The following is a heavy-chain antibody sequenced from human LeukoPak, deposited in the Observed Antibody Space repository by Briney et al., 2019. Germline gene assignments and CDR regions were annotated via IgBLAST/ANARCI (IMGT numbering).Heavy chain of an antibody. V-gene: IGHV1-69-2*01. J-gene: IGHJ4*02. Sequence: ASVKVSCKVSGYTFTDYYMYWVQQAPGKGLEWMGLVDPEDGETIYAEKFQGRVTITADTSTDTAYMELSSLRSEDTAVYYCARERADSSSWYFDYWGQGTLVTVSS. CDR2: VDPEDGET. D-gene: IGHD6-13*01. CDR1: GYTFTDYY. CDR3: ARERADSSSWYFDY.